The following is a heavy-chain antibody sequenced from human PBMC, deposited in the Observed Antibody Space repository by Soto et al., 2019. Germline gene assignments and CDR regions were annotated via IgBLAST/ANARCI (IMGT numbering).Heavy chain of an antibody. V-gene: IGHV4-39*01. Sequence: SETLSLTCTVSGGSISSSSYYWGWIRQPPGKGLEWIGSIYYSGSTYYNPSLKSRVTISVDTSKNQFSLKLSSVTAADTAVYYCARHNGDYDYWGQGTLVTVSS. CDR1: GGSISSSSYY. CDR2: IYYSGST. J-gene: IGHJ4*02. D-gene: IGHD4-17*01. CDR3: ARHNGDYDY.